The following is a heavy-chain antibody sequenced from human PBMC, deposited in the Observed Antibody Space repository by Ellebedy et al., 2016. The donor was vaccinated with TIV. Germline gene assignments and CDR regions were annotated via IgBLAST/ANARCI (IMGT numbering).Heavy chain of an antibody. CDR2: INQDGGEK. Sequence: GESLKISCAASEFTFSSYWMSWVRQAPGKGLEWVANINQDGGEKYYVDSVKGRFTISRDNAYNSLSLQMNSLRAEDTAVYYCARFSSPPDVYYDYWGQGTLVTVSS. D-gene: IGHD6-13*01. J-gene: IGHJ4*02. V-gene: IGHV3-7*03. CDR3: ARFSSPPDVYYDY. CDR1: EFTFSSYW.